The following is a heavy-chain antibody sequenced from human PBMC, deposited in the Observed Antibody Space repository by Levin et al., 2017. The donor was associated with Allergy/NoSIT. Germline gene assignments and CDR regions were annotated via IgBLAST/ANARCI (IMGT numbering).Heavy chain of an antibody. CDR2: ISYDGSNK. Sequence: GGSLRLSCAASGFTFSSYAMHWVRQAPGKGLEWVAVISYDGSNKYYADSVKGRFTISRDNSKNTLYLQMNSLRAEDTAVYYCARARVRRARLDAFDIWGQGTMVTVSS. D-gene: IGHD1-26*01. J-gene: IGHJ3*02. V-gene: IGHV3-30*04. CDR3: ARARVRRARLDAFDI. CDR1: GFTFSSYA.